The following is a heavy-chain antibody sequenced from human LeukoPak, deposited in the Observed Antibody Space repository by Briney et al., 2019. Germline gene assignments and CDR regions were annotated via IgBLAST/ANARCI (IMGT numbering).Heavy chain of an antibody. CDR2: ISWDGGST. Sequence: GGSLRLSCAASGFTFDDYAIHWVRQAPGKGLEWVSLISWDGGSTYYADSVKGRFTISRDNSKNSLYLQMNSLRAEDTALYYCAKGAAAGPYYYYMDVWGKGTTVTVSS. D-gene: IGHD6-13*01. V-gene: IGHV3-43D*04. J-gene: IGHJ6*03. CDR1: GFTFDDYA. CDR3: AKGAAAGPYYYYMDV.